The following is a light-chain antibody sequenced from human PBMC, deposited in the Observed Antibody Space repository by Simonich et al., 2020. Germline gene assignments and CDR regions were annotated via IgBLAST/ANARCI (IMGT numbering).Light chain of an antibody. CDR1: QSLLHSNGYNY. Sequence: DIVMTQSPLSLPVTPGEPASIYCRSSQSLLHSNGYNYLDWYLQKPGQSPQILIYLGSNRASGVTDRFIGSGSGTDFTLKISRVEAEDVGVYYCMQALQTPLTFGGGTKVEIK. J-gene: IGKJ4*01. CDR3: MQALQTPLT. CDR2: LGS. V-gene: IGKV2-28*01.